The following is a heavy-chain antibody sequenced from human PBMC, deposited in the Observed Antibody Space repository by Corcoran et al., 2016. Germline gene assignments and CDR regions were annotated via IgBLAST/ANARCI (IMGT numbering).Heavy chain of an antibody. J-gene: IGHJ3*02. V-gene: IGHV3-13*01. CDR3: TRRSPYGDNLPDAFDI. CDR2: IGTAGDT. D-gene: IGHD4-17*01. CDR1: GFTFRTYD. Sequence: EVQLVESGGGLVQPGGSLRLSCAASGFTFRTYDMHWVRQVPGRSLEWVSAIGTAGDTYYPGSVKGRFTISRESAEDSLYLQMNSLRAEDTAVYYCTRRSPYGDNLPDAFDIWGQGTMVTVAS.